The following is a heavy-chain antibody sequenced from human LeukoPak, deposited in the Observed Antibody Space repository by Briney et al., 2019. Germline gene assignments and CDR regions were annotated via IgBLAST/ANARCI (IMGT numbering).Heavy chain of an antibody. J-gene: IGHJ4*02. D-gene: IGHD5-12*01. CDR2: ISRSSSTI. CDR1: GFTFSSYS. Sequence: PGGSLRVSCAASGFTFSSYSMNWVRQAPGKGLEWVSYISRSSSTIYYADSVKGRFTISRDNAKNSLYLQMNSLRAKDTAVYYCARDARGYSGYLDYWGQGTLVTVSS. CDR3: ARDARGYSGYLDY. V-gene: IGHV3-48*01.